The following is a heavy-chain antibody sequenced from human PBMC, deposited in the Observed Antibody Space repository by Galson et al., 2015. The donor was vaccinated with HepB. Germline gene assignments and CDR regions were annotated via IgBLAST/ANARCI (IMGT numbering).Heavy chain of an antibody. Sequence: SLRLSCAASGFTVSSDYMTWVRQAPGKGLEWVSVIYSDGSTYYADSVKGRFSISRDNSKNTQYLQMNSLRADDTAVYYCARVTGYGAFDIWGQGTMVTVSS. CDR1: GFTVSSDY. D-gene: IGHD5-18*01. J-gene: IGHJ3*02. V-gene: IGHV3-53*01. CDR3: ARVTGYGAFDI. CDR2: IYSDGST.